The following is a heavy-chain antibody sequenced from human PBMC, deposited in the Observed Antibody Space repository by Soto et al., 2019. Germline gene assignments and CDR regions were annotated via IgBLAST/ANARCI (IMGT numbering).Heavy chain of an antibody. CDR1: GATFSSYA. CDR2: IVPTVDTS. V-gene: IGHV1-69*14. J-gene: IGHJ4*02. Sequence: QVQLVQSGAEVRQPASSVNVSCKTSGATFSSYAITWVRQAPGQGLEWMGGIVPTVDTSTDAQKFQGRVTVTADKFTNTVYMEPSSLRSDDTAVYYCVGAVALPGYPGSWGQGTLVTVSS. D-gene: IGHD5-12*01. CDR3: VGAVALPGYPGS.